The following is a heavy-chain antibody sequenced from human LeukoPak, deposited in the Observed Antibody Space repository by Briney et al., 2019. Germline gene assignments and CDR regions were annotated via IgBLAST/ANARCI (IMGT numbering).Heavy chain of an antibody. D-gene: IGHD5-12*01. Sequence: ASVKVSCKASGYTFTGYYMHWVRQAPGQGLEWMGRINPNSGGTNYAQKFQGRVTMTRDTSISIAYMELSRLRSDDTAVYYCARDRYRVSSGYDFVAFYWGQGTLVTVSS. V-gene: IGHV1-2*06. CDR1: GYTFTGYY. J-gene: IGHJ4*02. CDR2: INPNSGGT. CDR3: ARDRYRVSSGYDFVAFY.